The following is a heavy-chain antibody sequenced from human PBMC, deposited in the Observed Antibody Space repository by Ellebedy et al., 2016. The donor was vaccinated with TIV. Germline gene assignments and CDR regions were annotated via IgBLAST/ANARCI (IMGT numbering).Heavy chain of an antibody. CDR1: GYSFTSYW. V-gene: IGHV5-10-1*01. J-gene: IGHJ6*02. CDR3: ARHVPDIVVVPAAGRGRYYYGMDV. Sequence: GESLKISCKGSGYSFTSYWISWVRQMPGKGLEWMGRIDPSDSYTNYSPSFQGHVTISADKSISTAYLQWSSLKASDTAMYYCARHVPDIVVVPAAGRGRYYYGMDVWGQGTTVTVSS. D-gene: IGHD2-2*01. CDR2: IDPSDSYT.